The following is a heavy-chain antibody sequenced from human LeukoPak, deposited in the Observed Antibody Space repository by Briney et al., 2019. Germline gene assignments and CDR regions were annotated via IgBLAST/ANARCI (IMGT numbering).Heavy chain of an antibody. Sequence: PGGSLRLSCAASGFTFSSYAMPWVRQAPGKGLEWVSAISGSGRNTYYADSVKGRFTISRDNSKNTLYLQMNSLRAEDTAVYYCAKGAQGWEMATKDYYYYGMDVWGQGTTVTVSS. V-gene: IGHV3-23*01. CDR2: ISGSGRNT. CDR3: AKGAQGWEMATKDYYYYGMDV. CDR1: GFTFSSYA. D-gene: IGHD5-24*01. J-gene: IGHJ6*02.